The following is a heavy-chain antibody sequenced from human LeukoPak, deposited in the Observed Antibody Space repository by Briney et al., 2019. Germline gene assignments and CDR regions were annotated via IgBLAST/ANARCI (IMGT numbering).Heavy chain of an antibody. Sequence: PGGSLRLSCSASGFTFSSYWMHWVRQVPGKGLVWVSGIKSDGSRTDFADSVKGRFTISRDNAKNTLYLQMNSLRAEDTAVYYCARDLMVYWGQGTLVTVSS. CDR1: GFTFSSYW. D-gene: IGHD2-8*02. J-gene: IGHJ4*02. V-gene: IGHV3-74*01. CDR3: ARDLMVY. CDR2: IKSDGSRT.